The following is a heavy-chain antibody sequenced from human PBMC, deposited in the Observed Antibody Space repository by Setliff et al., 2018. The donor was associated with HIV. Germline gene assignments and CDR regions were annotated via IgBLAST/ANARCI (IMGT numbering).Heavy chain of an antibody. D-gene: IGHD3-3*01. Sequence: PSETLSLTCTVSGGSISRYYWSWIRQPAGKGLEWIWRIYPSGNINYNPSLKSRLTMSIDTSKNHFSLKLSSVTAADTAVFYCARVPFTTGFDYWGQGILVTVSS. CDR2: IYPSGNI. CDR1: GGSISRYY. J-gene: IGHJ4*02. CDR3: ARVPFTTGFDY. V-gene: IGHV4-4*07.